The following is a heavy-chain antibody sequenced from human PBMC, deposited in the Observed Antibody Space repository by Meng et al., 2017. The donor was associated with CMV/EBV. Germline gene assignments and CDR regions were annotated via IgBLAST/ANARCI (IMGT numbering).Heavy chain of an antibody. CDR3: ARDPIAAAGNYFDY. CDR2: ISYDGSNK. Sequence: GGSLRLSCAASGFTFSSYAMHWVRQAPGKGLEWVAVISYDGSNKYYADSVKGRFTISRDSSKNTLYLQMNSLRAEDTAVYYCARDPIAAAGNYFDYWGQGTLVTVSS. V-gene: IGHV3-30-3*01. D-gene: IGHD6-13*01. CDR1: GFTFSSYA. J-gene: IGHJ4*02.